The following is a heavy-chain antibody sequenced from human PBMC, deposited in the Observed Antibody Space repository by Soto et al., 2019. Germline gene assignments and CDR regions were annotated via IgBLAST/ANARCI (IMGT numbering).Heavy chain of an antibody. CDR2: ISAYNGNT. V-gene: IGHV1-18*01. J-gene: IGHJ3*02. CDR1: GYTFTSYG. D-gene: IGHD3-9*01. Sequence: ASVKVSCKASGYTFTSYGFSWVRQAPGQGLEWMGWISAYNGNTNYAQKLQGRVTMTTDTSTSTAYMELRSLRSDDTAVYYCARDRWAYYDILTGYPYDAFDIWGQGTMVTVS. CDR3: ARDRWAYYDILTGYPYDAFDI.